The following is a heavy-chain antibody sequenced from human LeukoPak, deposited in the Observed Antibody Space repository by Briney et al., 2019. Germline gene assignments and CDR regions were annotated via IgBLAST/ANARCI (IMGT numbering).Heavy chain of an antibody. CDR3: ARDRATGNYAFDI. CDR1: GGSFSGYY. V-gene: IGHV4-34*01. J-gene: IGHJ3*02. Sequence: SETLSLTCAVYGGSFSGYYWSWIRQPPGKGLEWIGEINHSGSTNYNPSLKSRVTISLDTSKNQFSLKLSSVTAADTAVYYCARDRATGNYAFDIWGQGTMVTVSS. D-gene: IGHD1-26*01. CDR2: INHSGST.